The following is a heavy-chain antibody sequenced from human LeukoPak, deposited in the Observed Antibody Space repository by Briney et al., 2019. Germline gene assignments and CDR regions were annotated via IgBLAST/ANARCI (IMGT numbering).Heavy chain of an antibody. CDR1: GYTFTDYY. V-gene: IGHV1-2*02. CDR3: ARLLTMIGDRSDS. D-gene: IGHD3-22*01. Sequence: ASVTVSCKASGYTFTDYYMHWVRQAPGQGLEWMGWINPNSGGPNYAQKFQGRVTMTRDTAIGTAYMELSRLRSDDTAVYYCARLLTMIGDRSDSWGQGTLVTV. CDR2: INPNSGGP. J-gene: IGHJ4*02.